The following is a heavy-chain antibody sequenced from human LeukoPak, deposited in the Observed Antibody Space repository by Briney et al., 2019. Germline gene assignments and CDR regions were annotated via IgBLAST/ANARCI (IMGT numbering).Heavy chain of an antibody. D-gene: IGHD5-24*01. CDR1: GYTFTSYG. CDR2: ISAYNGNT. J-gene: IGHJ4*02. CDR3: ARGERWLQLGFFDY. V-gene: IGHV1-18*04. Sequence: ASVKVSCKASGYTFTSYGITWVRQAPGQGLEWVGWISAYNGNTNYEQKLQGRVTMTRDTSTSTAYMELRSLRSDDTAVYYCARGERWLQLGFFDYWGQGTLVTVSS.